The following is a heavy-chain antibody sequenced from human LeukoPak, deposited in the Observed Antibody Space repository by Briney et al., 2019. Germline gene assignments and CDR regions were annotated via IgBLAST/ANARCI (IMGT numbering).Heavy chain of an antibody. CDR1: GFTFSNYG. CDR3: ARVITIFTGYYYGMDV. Sequence: GGSLRLSCAAFGFTFSNYGMHWVRQAPGKGLEWVAFIWYDGSNKYYADSVKGRFTISRDNSRNTVYLQMNSLRAEDTAVYYCARVITIFTGYYYGMDVWGQGTTVTVSS. CDR2: IWYDGSNK. D-gene: IGHD3-9*01. J-gene: IGHJ6*02. V-gene: IGHV3-33*01.